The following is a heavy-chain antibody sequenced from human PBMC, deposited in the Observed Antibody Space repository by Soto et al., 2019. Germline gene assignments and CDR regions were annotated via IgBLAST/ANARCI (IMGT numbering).Heavy chain of an antibody. V-gene: IGHV1-69*13. CDR2: IVPIFGTA. CDR3: ARVSIFGIGPYSYYGMDV. J-gene: IGHJ6*02. CDR1: GGTFSSYA. D-gene: IGHD3-3*01. Sequence: GASVKVSCKASGGTFSSYAISWVRQAPGQGLEWMGGIVPIFGTANYAQKFQGRVTITADESTSTAYMELSSLRSEDTAVYYCARVSIFGIGPYSYYGMDVWGQGPTVTVSS.